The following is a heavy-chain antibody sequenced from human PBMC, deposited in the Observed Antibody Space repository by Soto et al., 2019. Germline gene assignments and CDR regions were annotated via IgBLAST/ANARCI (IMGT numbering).Heavy chain of an antibody. CDR1: GYTFTSYG. CDR3: AIDRAGSHGSY. V-gene: IGHV1-18*01. J-gene: IGHJ4*02. CDR2: ISVYNGNT. D-gene: IGHD1-26*01. Sequence: QVQLVQSGAEVKKPGASVKVSCKASGYTFTSYGISWVRQAPGQGLEWMGWISVYNGNTNYAQNLQGRVTMTTDTSTSTAYTEPRSLRSDDTAVYYCAIDRAGSHGSYWGQGTRVTVTS.